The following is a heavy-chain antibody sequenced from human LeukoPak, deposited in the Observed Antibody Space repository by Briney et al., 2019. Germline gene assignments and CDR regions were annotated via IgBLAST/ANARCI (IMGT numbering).Heavy chain of an antibody. CDR2: ISYDGSNK. D-gene: IGHD3-10*01. J-gene: IGHJ4*02. V-gene: IGHV3-30*18. CDR1: GFTFSSYG. CDR3: AKDSRYMTMVRGVIIGYFDY. Sequence: GRSLRLSCAASGFTFSSYGMHWVRQAPGKGLEWVAVISYDGSNKYYADSVKGRFTISRDNSKNTLYLQMNSLRAEDTAVYYRAKDSRYMTMVRGVIIGYFDYWGQGTLVTVSS.